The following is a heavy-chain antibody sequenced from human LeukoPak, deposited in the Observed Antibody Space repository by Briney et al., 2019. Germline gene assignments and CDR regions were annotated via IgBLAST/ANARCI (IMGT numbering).Heavy chain of an antibody. CDR3: ATLGGCSGGSCYTGGYYYYYMNV. Sequence: PGGSLRLSCAASGFTFSSYAMSWVRQAPGKGLEWVSAISGSGGSTYYADSVKGRFTISRDNSKNTLYLQMNSLRAEDTAVYHCATLGGCSGGSCYTGGYYYYYMNVWGKGTTVTVSS. CDR2: ISGSGGST. D-gene: IGHD2-15*01. CDR1: GFTFSSYA. V-gene: IGHV3-23*01. J-gene: IGHJ6*03.